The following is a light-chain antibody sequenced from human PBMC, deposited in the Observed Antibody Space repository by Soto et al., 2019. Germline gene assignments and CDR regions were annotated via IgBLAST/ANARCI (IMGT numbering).Light chain of an antibody. CDR3: HQRGNWPLT. V-gene: IGKV3-11*01. J-gene: IGKJ4*01. Sequence: EIVLTQSPATLSLSPGERATLSCRASQSVSSYLAWYQQKPGQAPRLLIYYASNRATGIPARFSVSGSGTDFTLTISSLEPEEFAVYSCHQRGNWPLTVGGGTKVEIK. CDR2: YAS. CDR1: QSVSSY.